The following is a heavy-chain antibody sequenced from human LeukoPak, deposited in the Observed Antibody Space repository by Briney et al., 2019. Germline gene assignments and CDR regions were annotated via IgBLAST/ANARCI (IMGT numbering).Heavy chain of an antibody. CDR3: ARDRGGYYDSSGYIDY. Sequence: PSETLSLTCTVSGGSISSSSYYWGWIRQPPGKGLEWIGRIYTSGSTNYNPSLKSRVTISVDTSKNQFSLKLSSVTAADTAVYYCARDRGGYYDSSGYIDYWGQGTLVTVSS. CDR1: GGSISSSSYY. J-gene: IGHJ4*02. D-gene: IGHD3-22*01. CDR2: IYTSGST. V-gene: IGHV4-61*02.